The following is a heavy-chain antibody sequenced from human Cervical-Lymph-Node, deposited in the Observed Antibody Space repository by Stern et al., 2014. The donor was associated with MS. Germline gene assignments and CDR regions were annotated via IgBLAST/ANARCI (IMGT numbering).Heavy chain of an antibody. Sequence: EVQLVESGAEVKKPGESLRISCEVSGYRFTNNWIGWVRQMPGKGLEWMGIIYPGDSETRYSPSFQGQVTILVEQSHTHPHMQWSSLKASDTAIYYCARRGDGYMGIDYWGQGTLVTVSS. CDR3: ARRGDGYMGIDY. CDR2: IYPGDSET. V-gene: IGHV5-51*03. D-gene: IGHD5-24*01. CDR1: GYRFTNNW. J-gene: IGHJ4*02.